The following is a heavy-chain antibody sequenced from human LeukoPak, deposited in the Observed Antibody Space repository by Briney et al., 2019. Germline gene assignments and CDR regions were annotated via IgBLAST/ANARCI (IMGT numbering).Heavy chain of an antibody. CDR1: GGSISSLTYY. CDR2: IYYSGTT. D-gene: IGHD6-19*01. J-gene: IGHJ4*02. Sequence: SETLSLTCTVSGGSISSLTYYWGWIRQPPGKVLEWIASIYYSGTTHYSPSLKSRVTISVNRSNNQFSLRLSSVTAADAAVYFCAGYSSGWSSGGGYWGQGTLVTVSS. V-gene: IGHV4-39*01. CDR3: AGYSSGWSSGGGY.